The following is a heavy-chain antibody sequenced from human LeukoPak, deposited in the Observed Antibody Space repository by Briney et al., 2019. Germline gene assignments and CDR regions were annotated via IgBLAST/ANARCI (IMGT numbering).Heavy chain of an antibody. CDR2: MDPNSGNT. D-gene: IGHD4-17*01. V-gene: IGHV1-8*01. J-gene: IGHJ6*03. CDR3: ARYPTVVEKNYYYYYMGV. CDR1: GYTFTSYD. Sequence: ASVKVSCKASGYTFTSYDINWVRQATGQGLEWMGWMDPNSGNTGYAQKFQGRDTMTRNTSISTAYMELSSLRSEDTAVYYCARYPTVVEKNYYYYYMGVWGKGTTVTVSS.